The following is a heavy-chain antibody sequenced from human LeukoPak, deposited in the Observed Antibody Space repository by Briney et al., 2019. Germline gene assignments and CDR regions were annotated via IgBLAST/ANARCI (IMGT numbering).Heavy chain of an antibody. CDR2: INPNSGGT. Sequence: ASVKVSCKTSGYTFTIYGISWVRQAPGQGLEWMGWINPNSGGTNYAQNFQGRVTMTRDTSISTAYMELSGLESDDTAVYYCASMNGYWGQGTLVTVSS. V-gene: IGHV1-2*02. J-gene: IGHJ4*02. CDR3: ASMNGY. CDR1: GYTFTIYG. D-gene: IGHD2-8*01.